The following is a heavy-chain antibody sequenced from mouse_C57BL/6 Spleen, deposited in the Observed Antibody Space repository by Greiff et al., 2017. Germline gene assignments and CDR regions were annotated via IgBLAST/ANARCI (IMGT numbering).Heavy chain of an antibody. CDR2: INPSNGGT. J-gene: IGHJ1*03. Sequence: QVHVKQPGTELVKPGASVKLSCKASGYTFTSYWMHWVKQRPGQGLAWIENINPSNGGTNYNEKFKSKATLTVDQSSSTSYMQLSSLTSEDSAVYYCARREKDYYGSSYRYFDVWGTGTTVTVSS. CDR3: ARREKDYYGSSYRYFDV. V-gene: IGHV1-53*01. CDR1: GYTFTSYW. D-gene: IGHD1-1*01.